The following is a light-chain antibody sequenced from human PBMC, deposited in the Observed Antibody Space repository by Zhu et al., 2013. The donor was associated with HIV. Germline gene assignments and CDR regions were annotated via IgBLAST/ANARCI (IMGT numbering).Light chain of an antibody. CDR1: QSVNGNY. V-gene: IGKV3-20*01. CDR3: HQYGNSPRT. CDR2: SAS. Sequence: EIVLTQSPVTLSLSPGERATLSCRASQSVNGNYLAWYQQKPDQPPRLLISSASNRATGIPDRFSGSGSGTDFTLTISRVEPEDFAFYYCHQYGNSPRTFGQGTKMEIK. J-gene: IGKJ1*01.